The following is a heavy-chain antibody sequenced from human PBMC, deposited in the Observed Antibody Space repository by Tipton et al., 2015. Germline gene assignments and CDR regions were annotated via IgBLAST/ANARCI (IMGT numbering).Heavy chain of an antibody. J-gene: IGHJ6*02. CDR3: ARDLGQQLVGPYYFHYAMDV. CDR2: ISFSDTT. Sequence: TLSLTCTVSGGSIDSYYWGWIRQPPGKGLEWIGYISFSDTTHYNPSLKSRITISVDTSKDQFSLKLSSVTAADTAVYYCARDLGQQLVGPYYFHYAMDVWGQGTSVTFSS. D-gene: IGHD6-6*01. CDR1: GGSIDSYY. V-gene: IGHV4-59*01.